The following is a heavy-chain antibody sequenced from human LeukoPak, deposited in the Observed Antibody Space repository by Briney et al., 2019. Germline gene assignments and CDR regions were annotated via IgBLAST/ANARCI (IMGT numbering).Heavy chain of an antibody. CDR3: ARHSGSYYDFDY. CDR2: INYSGNT. D-gene: IGHD1-26*01. Sequence: SETLSLTCTVSGGSISTYYRSWIRQPPGKGLEWIGYINYSGNTKYNPSLKGRLTISVDTSKNQFSLKLRSVTAADTAVYYCARHSGSYYDFDYWGQGTLVTVSS. J-gene: IGHJ4*02. V-gene: IGHV4-59*08. CDR1: GGSISTYY.